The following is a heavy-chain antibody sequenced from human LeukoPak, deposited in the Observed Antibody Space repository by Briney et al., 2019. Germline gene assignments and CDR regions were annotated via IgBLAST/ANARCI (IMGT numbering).Heavy chain of an antibody. Sequence: SETLSLTCTVSGYSISSGYYWGWIRQPPGKGLEWIGSIYHSGSTYYHPSLKSRVTISVDTSKNQFSLKLSSVTAADTAVYYCARDPHSSSSNFDYWGQGTLVTVSS. D-gene: IGHD6-6*01. J-gene: IGHJ4*02. CDR1: GYSISSGYY. CDR2: IYHSGST. V-gene: IGHV4-38-2*02. CDR3: ARDPHSSSSNFDY.